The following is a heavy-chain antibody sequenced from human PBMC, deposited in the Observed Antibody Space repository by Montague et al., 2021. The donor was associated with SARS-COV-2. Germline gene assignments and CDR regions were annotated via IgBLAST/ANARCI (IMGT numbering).Heavy chain of an antibody. CDR1: GGSVTSGYYY. CDR2: IYNTGST. Sequence: SETLSLTCAVSGGSVTSGYYYWTWIRQPPGKGLEWIGFIYNTGSTNYNPSLKSRVTISMDTSKNQFSLKVDSASAADTAVYYCATDKTVYDVFDIWGQGTMVTVSS. CDR3: ATDKTVYDVFDI. J-gene: IGHJ3*02. V-gene: IGHV4-61*01. D-gene: IGHD1-1*01.